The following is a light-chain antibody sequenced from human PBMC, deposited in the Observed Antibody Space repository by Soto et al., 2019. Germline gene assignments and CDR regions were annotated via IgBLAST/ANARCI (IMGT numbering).Light chain of an antibody. V-gene: IGLV2-14*01. CDR3: SSYSSISTLEVL. Sequence: QSALTQPASVSGSPGQSITISCTGTSSDVGDYNYVSWFQQHPSKAPKLMIYEVNNRPSGVSNRFSGSKSGNTASLTISGLQAEDEADYYCSSYSSISTLEVLFGGGTKLTVL. CDR2: EVN. J-gene: IGLJ2*01. CDR1: SSDVGDYNY.